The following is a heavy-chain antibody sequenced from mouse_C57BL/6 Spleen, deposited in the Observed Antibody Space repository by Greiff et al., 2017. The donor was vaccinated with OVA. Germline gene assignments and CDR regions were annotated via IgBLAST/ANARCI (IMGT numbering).Heavy chain of an antibody. J-gene: IGHJ4*01. D-gene: IGHD2-4*01. V-gene: IGHV1-59*01. CDR2: IDPSDSYT. CDR1: GYTFTSYW. CDR3: ARRGYYDYDGYAMDY. Sequence: QVQLQQPGAELVRPGTSVKLSCKASGYTFTSYWMHWVKQRPGQGLEWIGVIDPSDSYTNYNQKFKGKATLTVDTSSSTAYMQLSSLTSEDSAVYYCARRGYYDYDGYAMDYWGQGTSVTVSS.